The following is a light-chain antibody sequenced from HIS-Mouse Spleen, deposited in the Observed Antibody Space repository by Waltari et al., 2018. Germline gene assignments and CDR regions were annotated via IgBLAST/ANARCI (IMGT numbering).Light chain of an antibody. CDR3: SSYAGSNNLV. J-gene: IGLJ2*01. Sequence: QSALTQPPSASGSPGQSVTISCTGTSRDVGGYNYVSLYPQHPGKAPKLMIYEVRQRPSGVPDRFSGSKSGNTASLTVSGLQAEDEADYYCSSYAGSNNLVFGGGTKLTVL. CDR1: SRDVGGYNY. V-gene: IGLV2-8*01. CDR2: EVR.